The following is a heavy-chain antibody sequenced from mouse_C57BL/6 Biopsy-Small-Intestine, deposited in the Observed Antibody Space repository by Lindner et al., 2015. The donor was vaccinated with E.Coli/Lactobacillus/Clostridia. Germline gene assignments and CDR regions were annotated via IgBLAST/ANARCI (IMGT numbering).Heavy chain of an antibody. Sequence: VQLQESGAELVKPGASVKMSCKASGYTFTAYWITWVKQRPGQGLEWIGDIYPNSGSTNYNKKFKNKATLTVDTSSSTTFMQLSSLTSEDSAVYYCARFYHDYGGGSYWGQGTLVTVSA. CDR2: IYPNSGST. J-gene: IGHJ3*01. CDR3: ARFYHDYGGGSY. CDR1: GYTFTAYW. V-gene: IGHV1-55*01. D-gene: IGHD2-4*01.